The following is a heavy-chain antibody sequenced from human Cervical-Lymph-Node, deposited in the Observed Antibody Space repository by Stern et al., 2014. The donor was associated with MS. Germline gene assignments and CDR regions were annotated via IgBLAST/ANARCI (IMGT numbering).Heavy chain of an antibody. J-gene: IGHJ6*02. CDR1: GYTLSEIS. CDR2: FDPEHGET. V-gene: IGHV1-24*01. D-gene: IGHD2-21*02. CDR3: ATHRGRVTYYYGMDV. Sequence: VQLVQSGAEVKKPGASVKVSCKVSGYTLSEISMHWVRQAPGKGLEWMGGFDPEHGETHYAQKFQGRVTMAEDRSTDTAYMELSSLRSEDTAVYYCATHRGRVTYYYGMDVWGQGTTVTVSS.